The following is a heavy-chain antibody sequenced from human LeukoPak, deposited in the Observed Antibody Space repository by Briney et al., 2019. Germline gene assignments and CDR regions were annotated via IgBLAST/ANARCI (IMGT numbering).Heavy chain of an antibody. V-gene: IGHV3-74*01. CDR2: FNSDGSYT. Sequence: GGSPRLSCGGSGFTFSTYWGHWVRPGPGEGLMWVLSFNSDGSYTYYADSVKGRFTISRDNAKNSLYLQMNSLRAEDTAVYYCARGVAAAGTREVYFDYWGQGTLVTVSS. CDR1: GFTFSTYW. J-gene: IGHJ4*02. D-gene: IGHD6-13*01. CDR3: ARGVAAAGTREVYFDY.